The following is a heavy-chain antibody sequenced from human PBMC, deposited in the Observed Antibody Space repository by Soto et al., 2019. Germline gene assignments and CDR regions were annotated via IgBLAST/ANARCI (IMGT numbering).Heavy chain of an antibody. CDR1: GYTFTSYG. D-gene: IGHD2-8*02. CDR3: ARDTGFRSDY. Sequence: QVQLVQSGAEVKKPGASVKVSCKASGYTFTSYGISWVRQAPGQGLEWIGWISAYNGNTNYAQKLQGRVTMTIDTSTSTAYMALSIPRSEDTAVYYCARDTGFRSDYWGQGTRVTVSS. V-gene: IGHV1-18*01. CDR2: ISAYNGNT. J-gene: IGHJ4*02.